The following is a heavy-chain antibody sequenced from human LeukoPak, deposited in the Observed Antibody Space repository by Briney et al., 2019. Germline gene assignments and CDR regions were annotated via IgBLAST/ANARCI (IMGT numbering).Heavy chain of an antibody. V-gene: IGHV3-30*04. CDR1: GFTFSSYA. CDR3: AREEVYSLYYGSGSSVGFDY. CDR2: ISYDGSNK. Sequence: GGSLRLSCAASGFTFSSYAMHWVRQAPGKGLEWVAVISYDGSNKYYADSVKGRFTISRDNSKNTLYLQMNSLRAEDTAVYSCAREEVYSLYYGSGSSVGFDYWGQGTLVTVSS. J-gene: IGHJ4*02. D-gene: IGHD3-10*01.